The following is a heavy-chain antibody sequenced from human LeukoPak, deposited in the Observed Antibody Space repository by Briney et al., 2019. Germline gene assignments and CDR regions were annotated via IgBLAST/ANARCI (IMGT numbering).Heavy chain of an antibody. J-gene: IGHJ4*02. Sequence: GGSLRLSCAASGFTFGNAWMSWVRQAPGKGLEWVGRIKSKTDGGTTDYAAPVKGRFTISRDDSKNTLYLQMNSLKTEDTAVYYCTTDPNTAMVAYYFDYWGQGTLVTVSS. V-gene: IGHV3-15*01. D-gene: IGHD5-18*01. CDR2: IKSKTDGGTT. CDR1: GFTFGNAW. CDR3: TTDPNTAMVAYYFDY.